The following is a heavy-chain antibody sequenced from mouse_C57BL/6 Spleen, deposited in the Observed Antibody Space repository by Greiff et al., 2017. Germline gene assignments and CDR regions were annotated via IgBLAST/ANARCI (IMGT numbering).Heavy chain of an antibody. CDR1: GYTFTSYW. Sequence: VQLQQPGTELVKPGASVKLSCKASGYTFTSYWMHWVKQRPGQGLEWIGNINPSNGGTNYNEKFKSKATLTVDKSSSTAYMQLSSLTSEDSAVYYCARDGTNYYGGRTDWYFDVWGTGTTVTVSS. V-gene: IGHV1-53*01. CDR3: ARDGTNYYGGRTDWYFDV. CDR2: INPSNGGT. J-gene: IGHJ1*03. D-gene: IGHD1-1*01.